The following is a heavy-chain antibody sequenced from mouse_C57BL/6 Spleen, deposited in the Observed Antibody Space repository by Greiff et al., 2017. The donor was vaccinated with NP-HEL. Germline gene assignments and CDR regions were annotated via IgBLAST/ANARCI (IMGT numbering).Heavy chain of an antibody. CDR1: GYAFSSSW. D-gene: IGHD2-3*01. Sequence: QVQLQQSGPELVKPGASVKISCKASGYAFSSSWMNWVKQRPGKGLEWIGRIYPGDGDTNYNGKFKGKATLTADKSSSTAYMQLSILTSEDSAVYFCARDGYYDYWGQGTTLTVSS. CDR2: IYPGDGDT. CDR3: ARDGYYDY. V-gene: IGHV1-82*01. J-gene: IGHJ2*01.